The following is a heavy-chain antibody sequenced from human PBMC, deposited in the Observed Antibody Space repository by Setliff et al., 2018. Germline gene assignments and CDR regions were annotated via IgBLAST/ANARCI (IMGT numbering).Heavy chain of an antibody. J-gene: IGHJ4*02. D-gene: IGHD3-10*01. CDR1: GYSFSNFW. Sequence: GESLKISCKGSGYSFSNFWIGWVRQMPGKGLEWMGIIYPRDPDTRYSPSFRGQVTISADKSISTAYLQWSSLKASDTATYYCARIDGSGTYYNLDYWGQGTLVTVSS. V-gene: IGHV5-51*01. CDR2: IYPRDPDT. CDR3: ARIDGSGTYYNLDY.